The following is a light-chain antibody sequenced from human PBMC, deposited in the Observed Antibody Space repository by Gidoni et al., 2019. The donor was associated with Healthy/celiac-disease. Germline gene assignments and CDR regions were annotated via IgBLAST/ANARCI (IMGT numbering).Light chain of an antibody. CDR3: QQRSNWPPWT. Sequence: ELVLTQSPATLSLSPGERATLPCRASQSVSSYLAWYQQKPGQAPRLLIYDASNRATGIPARFSGSGSGTDFTLTISSLEPEDFAVYYCQQRSNWPPWTFXQXTKVEIK. CDR1: QSVSSY. V-gene: IGKV3-11*01. J-gene: IGKJ1*01. CDR2: DAS.